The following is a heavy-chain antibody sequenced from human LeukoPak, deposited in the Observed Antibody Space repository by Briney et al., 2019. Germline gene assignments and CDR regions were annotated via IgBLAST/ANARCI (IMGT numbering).Heavy chain of an antibody. CDR3: AISSAWYHDGFDI. CDR1: GYAFTSYD. V-gene: IGHV1-8*01. J-gene: IGHJ3*02. D-gene: IGHD6-19*01. CDR2: MNPNSGDT. Sequence: GASGKVSCKASGYAFTSYDVHWVRQGIGQGLEWMGWMNPNSGDTGYTEKFQDRVTMTRDTSRRVAYMQLSSLRSDDTAVYYCAISSAWYHDGFDIWGQGTMVSVSS.